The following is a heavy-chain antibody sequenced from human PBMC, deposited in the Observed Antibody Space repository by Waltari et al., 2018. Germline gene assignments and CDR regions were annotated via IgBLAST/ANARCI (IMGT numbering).Heavy chain of an antibody. V-gene: IGHV3-23*01. Sequence: EVQLLESGGGLVQTGGSLRLSCAASGFTFRSYAMSWVRQAPGKGLEWVSAISGSGGSTYYADSVEVRFTISVDNSKNTLYLQMNSLRGEVTAVYYCETLWFGELFGTPPDYWGQGTLVTVSS. CDR3: ETLWFGELFGTPPDY. D-gene: IGHD3-10*01. CDR1: GFTFRSYA. J-gene: IGHJ4*02. CDR2: ISGSGGST.